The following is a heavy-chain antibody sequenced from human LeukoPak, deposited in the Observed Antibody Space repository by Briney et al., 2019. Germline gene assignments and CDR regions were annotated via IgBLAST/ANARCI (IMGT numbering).Heavy chain of an antibody. J-gene: IGHJ4*02. CDR2: VWFDGSNK. CDR1: GFTFSSYG. CDR3: AKDRDSSGLDS. Sequence: PGGSLRLSCAASGFTFSSYGMHWVRQAPGKGLEWVAVVWFDGSNKYYADSVKGRFTISRDNSKNTLYLQMNSLRAEDTAVYYCAKDRDSSGLDSWGQGTLVTVSS. V-gene: IGHV3-33*06. D-gene: IGHD6-19*01.